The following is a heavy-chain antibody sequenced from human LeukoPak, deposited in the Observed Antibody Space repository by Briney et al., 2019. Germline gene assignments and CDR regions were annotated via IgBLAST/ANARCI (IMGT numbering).Heavy chain of an antibody. CDR3: ARDVGNGYFDY. CDR2: LSSSSGTI. CDR1: GFTFSTYS. J-gene: IGHJ4*02. V-gene: IGHV3-48*01. D-gene: IGHD1-1*01. Sequence: GGSLRLSCAASGFTFSTYSMNWVRQAPGKGLEWVSYLSSSSGTIFYADSVKGRFTISRDNAKNSLNLQMNSLRAEDTAVYYCARDVGNGYFDYWGQGTLVTVSS.